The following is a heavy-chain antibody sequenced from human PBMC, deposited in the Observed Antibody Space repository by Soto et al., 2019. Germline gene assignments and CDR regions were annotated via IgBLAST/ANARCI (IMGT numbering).Heavy chain of an antibody. D-gene: IGHD1-1*01. CDR3: AKPPVSLNRATVLHDFDC. J-gene: IGHJ4*02. CDR1: GASIRSTY. CDR2: IYYSGTT. Sequence: SATLSLTCTVSGASIRSTYWSWIRQSPGKRLEWIGYIYYSGTTNYNPSLKNRVTISVDTSKNQLSLNLTSVTAADTAVYYCAKPPVSLNRATVLHDFDCWGQGTLVTAAS. V-gene: IGHV4-59*01.